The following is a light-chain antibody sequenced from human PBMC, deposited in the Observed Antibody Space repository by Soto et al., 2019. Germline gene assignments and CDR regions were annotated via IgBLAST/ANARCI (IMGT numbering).Light chain of an antibody. CDR1: RSFASSY. J-gene: IGKJ2*01. V-gene: IGKV3-20*01. CDR3: QQYGASPIYT. Sequence: EIVLTQSPVTLSLSPGERATLSCRASRSFASSYLGWYQQKPGQAPRLLIYAASTRATGIPDRFSGSGSATDFTLTISRLEPEDFAVYYCQQYGASPIYTFGQGTKLEIK. CDR2: AAS.